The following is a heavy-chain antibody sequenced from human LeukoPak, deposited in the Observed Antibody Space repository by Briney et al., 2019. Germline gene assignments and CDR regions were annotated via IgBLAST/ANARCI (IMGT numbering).Heavy chain of an antibody. D-gene: IGHD3-10*01. CDR2: INHSGST. Sequence: SETLSLTCAVYGGSFSGYYWSWIRQPPGKGLEWIGEINHSGSTNYNPSLKSRVTISVDTSKNQFSLKLSSVAAADTAVYYCARDRDYYYGSGSYYYYWGQGTLVTVSS. CDR3: ARDRDYYYGSGSYYYY. J-gene: IGHJ4*02. V-gene: IGHV4-34*01. CDR1: GGSFSGYY.